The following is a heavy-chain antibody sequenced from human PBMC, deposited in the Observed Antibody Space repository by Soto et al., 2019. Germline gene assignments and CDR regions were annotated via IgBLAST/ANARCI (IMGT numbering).Heavy chain of an antibody. CDR1: GGAFNNYA. J-gene: IGHJ6*02. Sequence: QVQLVQSGAEVKRPGSSVKVSCKASGGAFNNYAIYWVRQAPGQGLEWLGTIVPVFPSVYYAPRFQGRLTITADGSTDTVYMMLTSLKSEDTGVYYCAREMPSTAAAYFYYVLIAWGQGTSVTVAS. V-gene: IGHV1-69*18. CDR2: IVPVFPSV. CDR3: AREMPSTAAAYFYYVLIA. D-gene: IGHD6-13*01.